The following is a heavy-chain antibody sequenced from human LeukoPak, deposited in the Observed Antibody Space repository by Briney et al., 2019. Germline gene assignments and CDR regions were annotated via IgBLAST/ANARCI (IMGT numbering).Heavy chain of an antibody. Sequence: SETLSLTCSVSGDSMYSHYWSFIRQAAGTGLEWIGRIHTSGTTYYNPSLKSRVTLSIDTSMNQFSLRLTSVTAADTAVYCCARGDYYDGGGGNWFDPWGQGTLVTVSP. J-gene: IGHJ5*02. V-gene: IGHV4-4*07. CDR2: IHTSGTT. D-gene: IGHD3-3*01. CDR3: ARGDYYDGGGGNWFDP. CDR1: GDSMYSHY.